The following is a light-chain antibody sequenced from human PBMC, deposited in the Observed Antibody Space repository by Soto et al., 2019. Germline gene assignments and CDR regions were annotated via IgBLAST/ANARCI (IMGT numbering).Light chain of an antibody. CDR3: QQYNSWPPFT. Sequence: EIVMTQSPGTLSVSPGEGATFFCRASQSVRTKLAWYQQRAGQAPRLLMYGASTRATGIPDRFSGSGSGTEFTLTISSLQSEDCAVYYCQQYNSWPPFTFGQGTRLEIK. CDR1: QSVRTK. J-gene: IGKJ5*01. V-gene: IGKV3-15*01. CDR2: GAS.